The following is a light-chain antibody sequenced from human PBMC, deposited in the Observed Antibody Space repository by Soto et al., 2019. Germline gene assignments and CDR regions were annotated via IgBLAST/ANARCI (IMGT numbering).Light chain of an antibody. V-gene: IGKV3-20*01. CDR2: DAS. J-gene: IGKJ4*01. CDR1: QTVRHNY. Sequence: EFVLTQSPVTLSLSIAKIANLLSRASQTVRHNYLAWYQQKPGQAPRLLIYDASSRATGIPDRFSGGGSGTDFTLTISRLEPEDFAVYYCQQFSSYTLTFGGGTKVDI. CDR3: QQFSSYTLT.